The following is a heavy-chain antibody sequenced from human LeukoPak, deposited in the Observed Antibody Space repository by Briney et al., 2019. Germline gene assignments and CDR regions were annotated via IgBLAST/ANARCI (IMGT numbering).Heavy chain of an antibody. CDR3: AKLYLGVGTLGHY. V-gene: IGHV3-23*01. J-gene: IGHJ4*02. Sequence: GGSLRLSCAASGFTFSSYGMSWVRQAPGKGLEWVSAISGSGGGTYYADSVKGRFTTSRDNSKNTVYLQMNSLKAEDTAVFSCAKLYLGVGTLGHYWGQGTLDTVSS. CDR1: GFTFSSYG. D-gene: IGHD3-16*01. CDR2: ISGSGGGT.